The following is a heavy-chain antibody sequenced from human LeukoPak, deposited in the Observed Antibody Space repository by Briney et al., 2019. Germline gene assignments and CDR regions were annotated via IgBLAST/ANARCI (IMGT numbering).Heavy chain of an antibody. D-gene: IGHD3-16*01. CDR3: AGGAGWLIDY. J-gene: IGHJ4*02. CDR2: IRQDGSEK. CDR1: GFTFRSFA. V-gene: IGHV3-7*03. Sequence: GGSLRLSCAASGFTFRSFAMSWVRQAPGKGLEWVANIRQDGSEKNYVDSVKGRFTISRDNAKNSLFLQMDSLRAEDTAVYYCAGGAGWLIDYWGQGTLVTVSS.